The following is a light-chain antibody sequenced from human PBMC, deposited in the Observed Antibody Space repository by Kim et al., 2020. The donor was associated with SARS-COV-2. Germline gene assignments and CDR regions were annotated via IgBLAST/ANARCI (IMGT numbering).Light chain of an antibody. CDR1: SSNIGSNY. V-gene: IGLV1-47*01. J-gene: IGLJ2*01. Sequence: ELTQPPSASGTPGQRVTISCSGRSSNIGSNYVYWYQQRPGTAPKLLIYRNNQRPSGVPDRFSGSKSGTSASLAISGLRSEDEADYYCAAWDDSLSGVVFGGGTQLTVL. CDR3: AAWDDSLSGVV. CDR2: RNN.